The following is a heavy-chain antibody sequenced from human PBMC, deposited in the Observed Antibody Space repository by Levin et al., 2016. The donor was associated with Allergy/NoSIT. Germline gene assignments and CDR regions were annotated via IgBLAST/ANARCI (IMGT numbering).Heavy chain of an antibody. Sequence: WIRQPPGKGLEWVSYISSSGSTIYYADSVKGRFTISRDNAKNSLYLQMNSLRAEDTAVYYCAGDPRVVTARPQSFDYWGQGTLVTVSS. CDR3: AGDPRVVTARPQSFDY. D-gene: IGHD2-21*02. J-gene: IGHJ4*02. CDR2: ISSSGSTI. V-gene: IGHV3-11*04.